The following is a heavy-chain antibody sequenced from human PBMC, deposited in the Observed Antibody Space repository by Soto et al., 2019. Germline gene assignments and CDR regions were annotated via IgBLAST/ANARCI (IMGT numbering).Heavy chain of an antibody. CDR2: ISAYNGNT. CDR3: AREGVYDIMTGYNDAFDI. CDR1: GYTFTSYG. J-gene: IGHJ3*02. V-gene: IGHV1-18*01. D-gene: IGHD3-9*01. Sequence: ASVKVSCKASGYTFTSYGISWVRQAPGQGLEWMGWISAYNGNTNYAQKLQGRVTMTTDTSTSTAYMELRSLRSDDTAVYYCAREGVYDIMTGYNDAFDIWGQGKMVTVSS.